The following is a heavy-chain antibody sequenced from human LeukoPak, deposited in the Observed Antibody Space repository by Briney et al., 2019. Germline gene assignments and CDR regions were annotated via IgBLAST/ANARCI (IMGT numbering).Heavy chain of an antibody. CDR3: ARYICYTAMVVYYMDV. J-gene: IGHJ6*03. D-gene: IGHD5-18*01. V-gene: IGHV1-18*01. Sequence: ASVKVSCKASGYTFTSYGISWVRQAPGQGLEWMGWISAYNGNTNYAQKLQGRVTMTTDTSTSTAYMELRSLRSDDTAVYYCARYICYTAMVVYYMDVWGKGTTVTVSS. CDR2: ISAYNGNT. CDR1: GYTFTSYG.